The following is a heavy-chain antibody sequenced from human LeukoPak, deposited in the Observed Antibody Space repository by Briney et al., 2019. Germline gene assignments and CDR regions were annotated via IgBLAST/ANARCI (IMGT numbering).Heavy chain of an antibody. D-gene: IGHD3-3*01. Sequence: SETLSLTCVVSGGSVSGYYWGWIRQPPGRGLEWIGYVYYSGSTNYNPSLKSRVTISVDTSKNQFSLKLSSVTAADTAVYYCARVPSSDTTTIFGVVATVGWGAFDIWGQGTMVTVSS. CDR2: VYYSGST. V-gene: IGHV4-59*02. CDR1: GGSVSGYY. J-gene: IGHJ3*02. CDR3: ARVPSSDTTTIFGVVATVGWGAFDI.